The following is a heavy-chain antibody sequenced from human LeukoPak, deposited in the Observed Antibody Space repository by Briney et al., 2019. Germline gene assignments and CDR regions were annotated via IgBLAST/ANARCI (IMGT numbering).Heavy chain of an antibody. CDR1: GYTFTSYG. J-gene: IGHJ4*02. D-gene: IGHD6-13*01. CDR3: ARVFKQRIAAAGSFDY. Sequence: GASVKVSGKASGYTFTSYGISWVRQAPGQGLEWMGIINPSGGSTSYAQKFQGRVTMTRDTSTSTVYMELSSLRSEDTAVYYCARVFKQRIAAAGSFDYWGQGTLVTVSS. CDR2: INPSGGST. V-gene: IGHV1-46*01.